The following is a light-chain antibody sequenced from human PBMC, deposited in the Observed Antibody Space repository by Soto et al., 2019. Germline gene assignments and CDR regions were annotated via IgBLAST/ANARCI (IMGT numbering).Light chain of an antibody. CDR2: QVT. J-gene: IGLJ1*01. V-gene: IGLV2-14*01. CDR1: SSDVGTRNF. CDR3: CSYGAGNNSYV. Sequence: QSVLTQPASVSGSPGQSITISCTGTSSDVGTRNFFSWYQQHPGKAPKLMIYQVTNRPSGVSNRFSGSKSGNTASLTISGLQAEDEADYYCCSYGAGNNSYVFGTGTKVTVL.